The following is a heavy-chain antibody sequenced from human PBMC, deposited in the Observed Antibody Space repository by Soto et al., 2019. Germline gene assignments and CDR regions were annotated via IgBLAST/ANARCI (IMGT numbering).Heavy chain of an antibody. V-gene: IGHV4-4*02. CDR3: ARTSYSDPPGYYNLDV. J-gene: IGHJ6*02. Sequence: QVQLQESGPGLVKPSGTLSLTCAISGDSITSTNWWAWVRQSPGKGLKWIGEIHHSETTNYNPSLNSRVTISVDRSKNQFSLKLTSVTAADTADYYCARTSYSDPPGYYNLDVWGQGTAVTVSS. D-gene: IGHD3-22*01. CDR1: GDSITSTNW. CDR2: IHHSETT.